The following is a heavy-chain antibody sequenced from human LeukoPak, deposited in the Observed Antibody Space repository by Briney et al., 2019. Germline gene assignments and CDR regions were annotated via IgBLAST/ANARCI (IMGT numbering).Heavy chain of an antibody. CDR2: ISSSGSTI. Sequence: GGSLRLSCAASGFTFSDYYMSWIRQAPGKGREWVSYISSSGSTIYYADSVKGLFTLSRDNAKNSLYLQMNSLRAEDTAVYYCARDGGHTGDDAFDIWGQGTMVTVSS. V-gene: IGHV3-11*01. D-gene: IGHD3-16*01. J-gene: IGHJ3*02. CDR3: ARDGGHTGDDAFDI. CDR1: GFTFSDYY.